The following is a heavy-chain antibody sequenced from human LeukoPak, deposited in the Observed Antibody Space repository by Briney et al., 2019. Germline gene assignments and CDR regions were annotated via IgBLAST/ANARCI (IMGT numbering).Heavy chain of an antibody. CDR2: ISYDGSNK. V-gene: IGHV3-30-3*01. Sequence: GGSLRLSCAASGFTFSSYAMHWVRQAPGKGLEWVAVISYDGSNKYYADSVKGRFTISRDNSKNTLYLQMNSLRAEDTAVYYCARGYLSSGWYEGLEYYFDYWGQGTLVTVSS. CDR3: ARGYLSSGWYEGLEYYFDY. D-gene: IGHD6-19*01. J-gene: IGHJ4*02. CDR1: GFTFSSYA.